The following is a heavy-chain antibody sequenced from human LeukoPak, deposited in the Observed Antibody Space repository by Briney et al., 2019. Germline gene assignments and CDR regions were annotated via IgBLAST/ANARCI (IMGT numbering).Heavy chain of an antibody. CDR2: ISYDGSNK. Sequence: AGGSLRLSCAASGFTFSSYAMHWVRQAPGKGLEWVAVISYDGSNKYYADSVKGRFTISRDNSKNTLYLQKNSLRAEDTAVYYCARDPRSPGYFDYWGQGTLVTVSS. J-gene: IGHJ4*02. CDR3: ARDPRSPGYFDY. V-gene: IGHV3-30-3*01. CDR1: GFTFSSYA.